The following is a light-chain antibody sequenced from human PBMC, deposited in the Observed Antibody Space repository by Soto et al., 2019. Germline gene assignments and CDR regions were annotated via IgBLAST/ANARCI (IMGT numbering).Light chain of an antibody. CDR3: QQYNNWLMLS. Sequence: EIVMTQSPAIRSVSPGERATLSCRASQSISGNLAWYQQKPGQAPRLLFYGASTRATGIPARFSGSGSGTEFTLTISSLQSEDFAIYYCQQYNNWLMLSFGRGTKVEIK. J-gene: IGKJ4*01. V-gene: IGKV3-15*01. CDR1: QSISGN. CDR2: GAS.